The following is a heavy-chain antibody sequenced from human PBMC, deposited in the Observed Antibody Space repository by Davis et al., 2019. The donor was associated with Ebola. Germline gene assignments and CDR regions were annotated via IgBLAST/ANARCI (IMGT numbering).Heavy chain of an antibody. V-gene: IGHV5-10-1*01. CDR1: GYSFTSYW. CDR2: IDPSDSYT. Sequence: GESLKISCKGSGYSFTSYWISWVRQMPGKGLEWMGRIDPSDSYTNYSPSFQGHVTISADKSISTAYLQWSSLKASDTAMYYCARHPYDSSGYYQIYYFDYWGQGTLVTVSS. J-gene: IGHJ4*02. CDR3: ARHPYDSSGYYQIYYFDY. D-gene: IGHD3-22*01.